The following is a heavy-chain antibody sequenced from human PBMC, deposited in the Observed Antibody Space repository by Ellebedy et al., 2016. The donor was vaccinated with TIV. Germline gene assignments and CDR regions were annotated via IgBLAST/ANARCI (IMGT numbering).Heavy chain of an antibody. Sequence: SGPTLVKPTETLTLTCTVSGFSLNNIIMGVSWFRQPPGKALEWLAHSSSKDEKSYSTSLKRRLTIAKATSKSQVVLTMTNMDPVDTATYYCARTLLYCGGDCSYYFYFWGQGSLVTVSS. J-gene: IGHJ4*02. CDR1: GFSLNNIIMG. D-gene: IGHD2-21*02. CDR2: SSSKDEK. CDR3: ARTLLYCGGDCSYYFYF. V-gene: IGHV2-26*01.